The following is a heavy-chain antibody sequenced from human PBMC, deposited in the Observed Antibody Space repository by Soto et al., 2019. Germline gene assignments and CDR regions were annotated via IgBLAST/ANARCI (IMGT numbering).Heavy chain of an antibody. Sequence: PGGSLRLSCTASGFTFGDYAMSWFRQAPGKGLEWVGFIRSKAYGGTTEYAASVKGRFTISRDDSKSIAYLQMNSLRTEDTAVYYCTRESGYDYFDYWGQGTLVTVSS. V-gene: IGHV3-49*03. D-gene: IGHD5-12*01. CDR1: GFTFGDYA. CDR3: TRESGYDYFDY. CDR2: IRSKAYGGTT. J-gene: IGHJ4*02.